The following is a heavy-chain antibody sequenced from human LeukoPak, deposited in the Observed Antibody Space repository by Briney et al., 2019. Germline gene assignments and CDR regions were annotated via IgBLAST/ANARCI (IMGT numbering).Heavy chain of an antibody. J-gene: IGHJ3*02. CDR1: GFTVSSKY. Sequence: PGGSLRPSCAASGFTVSSKYMSWVRQAPGKGLEWVSVIYSGGSTYYADSVKGRFTISRDNSKNTLYLQMNSLRDEDTAVYYCARDRPYYDILTGYYIGEAFDIWGQGTMVTVSS. D-gene: IGHD3-9*01. V-gene: IGHV3-53*01. CDR3: ARDRPYYDILTGYYIGEAFDI. CDR2: IYSGGST.